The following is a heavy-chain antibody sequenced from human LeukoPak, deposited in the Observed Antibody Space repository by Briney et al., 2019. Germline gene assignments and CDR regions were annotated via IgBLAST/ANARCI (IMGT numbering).Heavy chain of an antibody. CDR3: ARETTNYYVSSGYGY. CDR1: GGSIYSYY. Sequence: SETLSLTCTVSGGSIYSYYWTWVRLPAGRGLEWIGRIYTSGSTNYNPSLMSRVTISLDKSKNQFSLKLYSVTAADTAVYYCARETTNYYVSSGYGYWGQGTMVTVSS. V-gene: IGHV4-4*07. J-gene: IGHJ4*02. CDR2: IYTSGST. D-gene: IGHD3-22*01.